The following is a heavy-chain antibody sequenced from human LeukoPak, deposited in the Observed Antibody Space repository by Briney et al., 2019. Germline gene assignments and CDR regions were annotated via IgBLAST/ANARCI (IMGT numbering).Heavy chain of an antibody. J-gene: IGHJ4*02. D-gene: IGHD3-22*01. CDR3: ARAYYHDSSDYYFPLDY. V-gene: IGHV1-46*01. CDR2: INPSGGST. Sequence: ASVKVSFKASGYTFTNYYMHWVRQAPGQGLEWMGIINPSGGSTTYAQKFQGRVTMTRDTSTSTVYMELSRLRSEDTAVYYCARAYYHDSSDYYFPLDYWGQGTLVTVSS. CDR1: GYTFTNYY.